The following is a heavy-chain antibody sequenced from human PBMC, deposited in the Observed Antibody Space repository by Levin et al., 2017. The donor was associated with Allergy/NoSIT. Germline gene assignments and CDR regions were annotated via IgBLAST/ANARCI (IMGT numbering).Heavy chain of an antibody. CDR2: IYYNGST. CDR3: ARATRSSLIHYFDY. D-gene: IGHD1-1*01. J-gene: IGHJ4*02. CDR1: GDSITSYH. V-gene: IGHV4-59*01. Sequence: GSLRLSCSVSGDSITSYHWSWIRQPPGKGLEWIGYIYYNGSTYYNPSLKSRVTISLDTSKTQFSLKLTSVTAADTAVYYCARATRSSLIHYFDYWGQGTLVTVSS.